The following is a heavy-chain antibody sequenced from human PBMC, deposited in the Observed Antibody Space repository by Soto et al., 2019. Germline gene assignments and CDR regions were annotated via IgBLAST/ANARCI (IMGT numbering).Heavy chain of an antibody. Sequence: PSETLSLTCAVYGGSFSGYYWSWIRQPPGKGLEWIGEINHSGSTNYNPSLKSRVTISVDTSKNQFSLKLSSVTAADTAVYYCGSKFGELLADAFDIWGQGTMVTVSS. J-gene: IGHJ3*02. CDR1: GGSFSGYY. CDR2: INHSGST. D-gene: IGHD3-10*01. CDR3: GSKFGELLADAFDI. V-gene: IGHV4-34*01.